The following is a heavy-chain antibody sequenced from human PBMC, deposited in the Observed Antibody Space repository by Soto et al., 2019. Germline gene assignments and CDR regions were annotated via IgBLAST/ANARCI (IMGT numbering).Heavy chain of an antibody. CDR2: IYYSGST. V-gene: IGHV4-61*08. D-gene: IGHD3-3*01. CDR1: GGSFSIGGYY. J-gene: IGHJ4*02. CDR3: AREIKYDFWSGSFDY. Sequence: TCTVSGGSFSIGGYYWIWIRQPPGKGLEWIGYIYYSGSTNYNPSLKSRVTISVDTSKNQFSLKLSSVTAADTAVYYCAREIKYDFWSGSFDYWGQGTLVTVSS.